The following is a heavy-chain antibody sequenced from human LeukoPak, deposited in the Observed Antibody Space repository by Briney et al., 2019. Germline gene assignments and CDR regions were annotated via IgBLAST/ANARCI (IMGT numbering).Heavy chain of an antibody. CDR1: GFTFSGYA. D-gene: IGHD3-16*02. V-gene: IGHV3-30-3*01. J-gene: IGHJ4*02. CDR2: ISYDGSNK. Sequence: PGRSLRLSCAASGFTFSGYAMHWVRQAPGKGLDWVAVISYDGSNKYYADSVKGRFTISRDNSKNTLYLQMNSLRAEDTAVYYCARVVGNYVWGSYRPEGCFDSWGQGTLVTVSS. CDR3: ARVVGNYVWGSYRPEGCFDS.